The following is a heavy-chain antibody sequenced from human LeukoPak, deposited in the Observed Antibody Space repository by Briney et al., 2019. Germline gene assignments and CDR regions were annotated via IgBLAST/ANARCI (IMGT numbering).Heavy chain of an antibody. CDR1: GFTFSSYN. J-gene: IGHJ4*02. Sequence: PGGSLRLSCAVSGFTFSSYNMNWIRQAPGKGLEWVSFISTGGTDIYYADSVRGRFTISRDNARNSLYLQMNSLTAEDTAVYYCATELAGTSYTYWGQGTLVTVSS. CDR2: ISTGGTDI. CDR3: ATELAGTSYTY. D-gene: IGHD1-26*01. V-gene: IGHV3-21*01.